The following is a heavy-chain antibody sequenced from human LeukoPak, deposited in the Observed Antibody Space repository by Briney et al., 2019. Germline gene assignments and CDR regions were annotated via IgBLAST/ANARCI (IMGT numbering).Heavy chain of an antibody. Sequence: PGGSLRLSCAPSGFTFDSYAMHWVRQAPGKGLEWVSLISGSGGSTYYADSVKGRFTISRDNSKKTLYLQMNSLRAEDTAVYYCAKGGPYCTSTSCYGYHYYYYMDVWGNGTTVTVSS. D-gene: IGHD2-2*01. CDR2: ISGSGGST. V-gene: IGHV3-23*01. J-gene: IGHJ6*03. CDR1: GFTFDSYA. CDR3: AKGGPYCTSTSCYGYHYYYYMDV.